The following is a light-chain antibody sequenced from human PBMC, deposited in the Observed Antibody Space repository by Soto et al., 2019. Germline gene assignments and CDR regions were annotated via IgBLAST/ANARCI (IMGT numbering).Light chain of an antibody. CDR2: KAS. Sequence: DIQMTQSPSTLSGSVGDRVTITCRASQTISSWLAWYQQKPGKAPKLLIYKASTLKSGVPSRFSGSGSETEFTLTIRSMQTDDFAHYYCQHYNSYSEAFGQGTKVDIK. J-gene: IGKJ1*01. CDR3: QHYNSYSEA. V-gene: IGKV1-5*03. CDR1: QTISSW.